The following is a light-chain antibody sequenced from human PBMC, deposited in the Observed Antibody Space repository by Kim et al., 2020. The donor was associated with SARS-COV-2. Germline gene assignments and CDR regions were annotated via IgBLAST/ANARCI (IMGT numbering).Light chain of an antibody. CDR1: KLGDKY. J-gene: IGLJ2*01. CDR3: QAWDSSIVV. Sequence: SYELTQPPSVSVSPGQTSSITCSGDKLGDKYACWYQQKPGQSPVLVIYQDSKRPSGIPERFSGSNSGNTATLTISGTQAMDEDDYYCQAWDSSIVVFGRGTELTVL. CDR2: QDS. V-gene: IGLV3-1*01.